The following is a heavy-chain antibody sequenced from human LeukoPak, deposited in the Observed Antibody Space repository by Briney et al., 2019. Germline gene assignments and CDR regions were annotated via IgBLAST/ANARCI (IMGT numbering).Heavy chain of an antibody. J-gene: IGHJ4*02. CDR3: ARVSSSSRYYFDY. CDR1: GGSFSGYY. D-gene: IGHD6-13*01. Sequence: SETLSLTCAVYGGSFSGYYWSWIRQPPGKGLEWIGEINHSGSTNYNPSLKSRVTISVDTSKNQFSLRINSVTAADTAVYYCARVSSSSRYYFDYWGQGTLVTVSS. CDR2: INHSGST. V-gene: IGHV4-34*01.